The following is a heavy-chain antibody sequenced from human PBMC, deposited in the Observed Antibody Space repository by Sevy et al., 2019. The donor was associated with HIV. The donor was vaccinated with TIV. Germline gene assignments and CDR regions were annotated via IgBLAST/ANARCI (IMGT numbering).Heavy chain of an antibody. J-gene: IGHJ4*02. Sequence: SETLSLTCAVYGGSFSNYYWSWIRQPPGKGPEWIGEVNYSGNINYNPPLESRATISVDTSKNQFSLRLTSVTAADTAIYYCARGRSRAARQDYWSQGTLVTVSS. V-gene: IGHV4-34*01. CDR1: GGSFSNYY. CDR3: ARGRSRAARQDY. D-gene: IGHD6-6*01. CDR2: VNYSGNI.